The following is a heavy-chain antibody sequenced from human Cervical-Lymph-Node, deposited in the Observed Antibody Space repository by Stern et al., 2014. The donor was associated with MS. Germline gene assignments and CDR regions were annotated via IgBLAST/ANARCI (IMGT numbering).Heavy chain of an antibody. D-gene: IGHD3-10*01. V-gene: IGHV1-2*06. CDR3: ARDQAGTEFDL. J-gene: IGHJ2*01. CDR1: GYTFTGNY. CDR2: INPTNGGA. Sequence: VQLVQSGAEVKKPGASVKVSCKASGYTFTGNYIHWVRQAPGQGLEWMGRINPTNGGANYAQKFQGRVTMTRDTSISSAYMELSRLRSDDTAVYYCARDQAGTEFDLWGRGTLVTVSS.